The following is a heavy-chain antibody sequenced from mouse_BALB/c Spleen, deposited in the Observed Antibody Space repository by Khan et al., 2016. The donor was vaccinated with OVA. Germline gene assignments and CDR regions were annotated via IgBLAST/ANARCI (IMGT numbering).Heavy chain of an antibody. CDR2: IWGDGST. D-gene: IGHD1-2*01. CDR3: ARELRLGGFAY. CDR1: GFSLTDYG. V-gene: IGHV2-6-7*01. Sequence: QVQLQQSGPGLVAPSQGLSITCTVSGFSLTDYGVNWVRQPPGKGLEWLGMIWGDGSTDYNSALKSRLSISKDNSKSQVFLKMNSLQTDDTARYYCARELRLGGFAYWGQGTLVTVSA. J-gene: IGHJ3*01.